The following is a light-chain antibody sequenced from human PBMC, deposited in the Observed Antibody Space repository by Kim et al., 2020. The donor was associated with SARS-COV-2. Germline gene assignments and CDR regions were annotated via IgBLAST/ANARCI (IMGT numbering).Light chain of an antibody. V-gene: IGLV3-21*04. J-gene: IGLJ2*01. CDR2: YDT. Sequence: PGKTAEITCGEISMGLQSVHWYRQKPGRAPVWVIYYDTDRPSGIPERFSGSNSGNTATLTISRVEAGDEADYYCQVWDTGSDHPIFGGGTKVTVL. CDR3: QVWDTGSDHPI. CDR1: SMGLQS.